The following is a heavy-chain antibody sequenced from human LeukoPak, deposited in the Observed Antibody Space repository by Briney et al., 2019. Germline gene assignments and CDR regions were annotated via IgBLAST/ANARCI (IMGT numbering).Heavy chain of an antibody. CDR2: ISGSGGST. V-gene: IGHV3-23*01. Sequence: PGGSLRLSCAASGFTFSSYGMSWVRQAPGKGLEWISSISGSGGSTYYADSVKGRFTISRDNSKNTLYLQMNSLRAEDTAVYYCASPIDGYSSSWYSIDYWGQGTLVTVFS. D-gene: IGHD6-13*01. CDR3: ASPIDGYSSSWYSIDY. CDR1: GFTFSSYG. J-gene: IGHJ4*02.